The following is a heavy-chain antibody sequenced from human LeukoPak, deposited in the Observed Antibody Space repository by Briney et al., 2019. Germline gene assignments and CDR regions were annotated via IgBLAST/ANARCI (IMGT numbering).Heavy chain of an antibody. CDR3: ARSMAAAGVDY. D-gene: IGHD6-13*01. CDR1: GGSISDYY. V-gene: IGHV4-59*01. CDR2: IQYSGST. Sequence: SETLSLTCTVSGGSISDYYWNWIRQPPGKGLEWIGYIQYSGSTNYNPSLKRRVTISVDTSKNQFSLKLSSVTAADTAAYYCARSMAAAGVDYWGQGTLVTVSS. J-gene: IGHJ4*02.